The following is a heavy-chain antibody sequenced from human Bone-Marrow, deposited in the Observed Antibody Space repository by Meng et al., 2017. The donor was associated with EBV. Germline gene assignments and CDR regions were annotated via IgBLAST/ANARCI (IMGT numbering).Heavy chain of an antibody. CDR1: VGTFRSYA. Sequence: QGQWWQSWDRGKRPGASVKLSCKASVGTFRSYAISWVRQAPGQGLEGMGGIIPIFGTANYAQKFQGRVTITADESTSTAYMELSSLRSEDTAVYYCARSPYDILTGLFDYWGQGTLVTVSS. D-gene: IGHD3-9*01. CDR2: IIPIFGTA. J-gene: IGHJ4*02. V-gene: IGHV1-69*01. CDR3: ARSPYDILTGLFDY.